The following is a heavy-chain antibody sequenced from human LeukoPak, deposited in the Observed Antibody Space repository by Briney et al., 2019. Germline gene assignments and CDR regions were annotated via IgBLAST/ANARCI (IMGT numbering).Heavy chain of an antibody. V-gene: IGHV4-59*08. J-gene: IGHJ4*02. CDR3: GRHSASTYYHFCDS. CDR2: IFYSGST. CDR1: GGSIGSYY. D-gene: IGHD2/OR15-2a*01. Sequence: PAETLSLTCTVSGGSIGSYYWSGIRQPPGKGLEWIGYIFYSGSTNFNPSLKSRITISVSTSNNQFSLKLSSVTAADTAVYYCGRHSASTYYHFCDSWGQGALVTVSS.